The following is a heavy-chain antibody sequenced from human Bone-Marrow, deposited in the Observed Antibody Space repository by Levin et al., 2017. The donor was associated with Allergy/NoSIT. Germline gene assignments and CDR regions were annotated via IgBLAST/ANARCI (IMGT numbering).Heavy chain of an antibody. D-gene: IGHD1-14*01. CDR1: GFTFSSYA. V-gene: IGHV3-30*18. CDR2: ISYDGSDK. CDR3: AKEGPGRDFDY. J-gene: IGHJ4*02. Sequence: QTGESLKISCAASGFTFSSYAMHWVRQAPGKGLEWVAFISYDGSDKYYADSVKGRFTISRDDSKNTLYLQVNSLRAEDTAAYYCAKEGPGRDFDYWGQGTLVAVSS.